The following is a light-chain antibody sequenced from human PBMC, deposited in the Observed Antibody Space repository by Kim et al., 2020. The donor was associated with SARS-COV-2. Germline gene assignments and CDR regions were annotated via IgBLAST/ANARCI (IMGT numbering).Light chain of an antibody. J-gene: IGKJ2*01. CDR2: DAS. V-gene: IGKV1-33*01. CDR3: QLYDFTDNVPMYT. CDR1: HDIKTY. Sequence: DIEMTQSPSYLSVSVGDRVTITCQASHDIKTYLNWYQQKPGKAPKLLIYDASNMDRGVPSRFSGRGSGTDFTLTIANLQPEDIATYYCQLYDFTDNVPMYTFGQGTKLEIK.